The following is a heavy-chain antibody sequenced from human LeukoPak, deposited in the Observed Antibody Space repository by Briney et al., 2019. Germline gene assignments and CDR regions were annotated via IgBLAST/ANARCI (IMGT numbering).Heavy chain of an antibody. CDR2: ISGSGGST. J-gene: IGHJ5*02. Sequence: GGSLRLSCAASGFTFSSYAMSWVRQAPGKGLEWVSGISGSGGSTYYADSVKGRFTISRDNSENTLYLQMNSLRAEDTAVYYCAKCSGGNCYHSDDHWGQGTLVTVSP. CDR1: GFTFSSYA. D-gene: IGHD2-15*01. CDR3: AKCSGGNCYHSDDH. V-gene: IGHV3-23*01.